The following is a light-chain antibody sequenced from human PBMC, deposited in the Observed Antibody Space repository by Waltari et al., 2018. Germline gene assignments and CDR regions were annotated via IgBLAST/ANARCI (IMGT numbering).Light chain of an antibody. V-gene: IGLV2-23*02. CDR3: CSYAGSFTWV. CDR2: DVT. Sequence: QSAPTQPASVSGSPGQSITISCTGTNSDVGRYNLVSWYQQHPDKAPKLIIYDVTERPSVVSVRLSGSKSGNTASLTISGLQAEDEADYYCCSYAGSFTWVFGGGTKLTVL. CDR1: NSDVGRYNL. J-gene: IGLJ3*02.